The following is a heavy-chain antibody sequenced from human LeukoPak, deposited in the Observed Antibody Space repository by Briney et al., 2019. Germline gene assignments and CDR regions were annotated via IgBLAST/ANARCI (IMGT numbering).Heavy chain of an antibody. CDR3: ATLGAYYYYYMDV. CDR2: FDPEDGET. V-gene: IGHV1-24*01. CDR1: GYTLTELS. J-gene: IGHJ6*03. D-gene: IGHD3-10*01. Sequence: VASVKVSCKVSGYTLTELSMHWVRQAPGKGRERMGGFDPEDGETIYAQKFQGRVTMTEDTSTDTAYMELSSLRSEDTAVYYCATLGAYYYYYMDVWGKGTTVTVSS.